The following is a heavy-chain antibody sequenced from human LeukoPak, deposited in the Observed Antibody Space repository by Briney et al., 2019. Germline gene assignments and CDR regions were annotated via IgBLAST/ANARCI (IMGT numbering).Heavy chain of an antibody. J-gene: IGHJ5*02. CDR2: IRYDGSNK. V-gene: IGHV3-30*02. CDR1: GFTFSSYG. D-gene: IGHD3-9*01. CDR3: ARRHIMTANNWFDP. Sequence: GGSLRLSCAASGFTFSSYGMHWVRQAPGKGLEWVAFIRYDGSNKYYADSVKGRFTISRDNSKNTLYLQMNSLRAEDTAVYYCARRHIMTANNWFDPWGQGTLVTVSS.